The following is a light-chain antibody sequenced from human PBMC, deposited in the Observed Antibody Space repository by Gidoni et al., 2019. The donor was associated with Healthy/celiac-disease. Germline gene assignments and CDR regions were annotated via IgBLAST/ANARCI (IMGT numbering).Light chain of an antibody. CDR1: QSVSSSY. V-gene: IGKV3-20*01. Sequence: EIVLTQSPGTLSLSPGERATLSCRASQSVSSSYLAWYQQKPGQAPRLLIYGASSXATGXXDRXXGSGSXTDFTLTISXLEPEDFAVYYCQQYGSSPGAFGQGTKLEIK. CDR3: QQYGSSPGA. CDR2: GAS. J-gene: IGKJ2*01.